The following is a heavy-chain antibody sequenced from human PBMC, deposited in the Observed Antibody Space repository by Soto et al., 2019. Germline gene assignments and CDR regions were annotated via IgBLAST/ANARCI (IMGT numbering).Heavy chain of an antibody. Sequence: GDSVNVYFKASGYPFTSYGISLVRQAPGQGLEWMGWISAYNGNTNYAQKLQGRVTMTTDTSTSTAYMELRSLRSDDTAVYYCARAGIAGATSLDPWGQGTMVTVSS. CDR1: GYPFTSYG. J-gene: IGHJ5*02. CDR2: ISAYNGNT. D-gene: IGHD1-26*01. V-gene: IGHV1-18*04. CDR3: ARAGIAGATSLDP.